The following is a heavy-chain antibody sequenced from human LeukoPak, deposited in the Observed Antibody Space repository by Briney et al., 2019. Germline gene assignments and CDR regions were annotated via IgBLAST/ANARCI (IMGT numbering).Heavy chain of an antibody. CDR1: GFTFSSYE. V-gene: IGHV3-48*03. D-gene: IGHD3-22*01. Sequence: GGSLRLSCAASGFTFSSYEMSWVRQAPGKGLEWVSYISGSGRTIYYADSVKGRFTISRNNAKHSLYLQMHSLRAEDTAVYYCARPYYYESSGYFHYGMDVWGQGTTVTVSS. CDR2: ISGSGRTI. J-gene: IGHJ6*02. CDR3: ARPYYYESSGYFHYGMDV.